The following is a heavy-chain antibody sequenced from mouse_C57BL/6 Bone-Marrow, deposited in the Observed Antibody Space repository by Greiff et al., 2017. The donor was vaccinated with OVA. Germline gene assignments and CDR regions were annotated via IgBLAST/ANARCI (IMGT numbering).Heavy chain of an antibody. V-gene: IGHV7-3*01. D-gene: IGHD1-1*01. CDR2: IRNKANGYTT. Sequence: DVHLVESGGGLVQPGGSLSLSCAASGFTFTDYYMSWVRQPPGKALEWLGFIRNKANGYTTEYSASVKGRFTISRDNSQSILYLQMNALRAEDSATYYCARSDSSSAWFAYWGQGTLVTVSA. CDR3: ARSDSSSAWFAY. CDR1: GFTFTDYY. J-gene: IGHJ3*01.